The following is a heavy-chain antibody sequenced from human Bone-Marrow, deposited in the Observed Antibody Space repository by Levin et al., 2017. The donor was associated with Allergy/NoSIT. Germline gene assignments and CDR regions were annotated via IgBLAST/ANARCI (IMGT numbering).Heavy chain of an antibody. CDR2: INPKTGVT. V-gene: IGHV1-2*02. Sequence: ASVKVSCKASGYTFTGYYIHWVRHIPGQGFQWMGWINPKTGVTDYAQNFRGRGTMTRDTSISTAYMDLSRVKSDDTAVYFCARGDKLVSFGDLVRPAPNCFDYWGQGTLVTVSS. D-gene: IGHD3-10*01. CDR1: GYTFTGYY. CDR3: ARGDKLVSFGDLVRPAPNCFDY. J-gene: IGHJ4*02.